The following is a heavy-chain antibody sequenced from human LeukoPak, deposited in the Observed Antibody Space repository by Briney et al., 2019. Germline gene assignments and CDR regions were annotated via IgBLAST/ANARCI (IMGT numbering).Heavy chain of an antibody. V-gene: IGHV4-59*01. CDR3: ARVKRGAVTTFLDY. CDR2: IYYSGST. Sequence: SETLSLTCTVSGGSISSYYWSWIRQPPGKGLEWIGYIYYSGSTNYNPSLKSRVTISVDTSKNRFSLKLSSVTAADTAVYYCARVKRGAVTTFLDYWSQGTLVTVSS. J-gene: IGHJ4*02. CDR1: GGSISSYY. D-gene: IGHD4-17*01.